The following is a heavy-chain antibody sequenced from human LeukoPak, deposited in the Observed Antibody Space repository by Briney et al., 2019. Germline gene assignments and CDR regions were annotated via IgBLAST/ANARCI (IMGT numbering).Heavy chain of an antibody. CDR1: GFTFSSRW. J-gene: IGHJ4*02. CDR2: VKKDGST. V-gene: IGHV3-74*01. CDR3: HPLGYTSN. Sequence: GGSLRLSCVVSGFTSGFTFSSRWMHWVRQAPGKGLVWVSLVKKDGSTHYADSVKGRFTVSRDNAENTLYLQMNNLRVEDTALYFCHPLGYTSNWGQGTLVTVSS. D-gene: IGHD6-13*01.